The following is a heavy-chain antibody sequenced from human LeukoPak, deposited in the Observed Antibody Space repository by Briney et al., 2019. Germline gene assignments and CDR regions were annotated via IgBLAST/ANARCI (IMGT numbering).Heavy chain of an antibody. J-gene: IGHJ6*03. D-gene: IGHD1-26*01. V-gene: IGHV4-4*07. CDR3: ARDVSGTYARYDYYYMDV. CDR1: GGSISSYY. CDR2: IYTSGST. Sequence: SETLSLTCTVSGGSISSYYWSWIRQPAGKGLECIGRIYTSGSTNYNPSLKSRVIMSVDTSKNQFSLKLSSVTAADTAVYYCARDVSGTYARYDYYYMDVWGKGTTVTVSS.